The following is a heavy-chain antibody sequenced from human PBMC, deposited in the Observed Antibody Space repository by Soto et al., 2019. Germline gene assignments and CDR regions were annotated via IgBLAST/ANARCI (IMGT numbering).Heavy chain of an antibody. CDR1: GGSLNSEYCH. J-gene: IGHJ6*02. V-gene: IGHV4-30-4*01. Sequence: SETLSLTCTVSGGSLNSEYCHWTWIRQAPGKGLEWIGYIHYTGSVRYNPSLQSRITMSVDTSKNLFSLNLSSVTAADTAVYFCVREDDGGDRDYYGLDVWGQGTMVTVSS. D-gene: IGHD2-21*02. CDR3: VREDDGGDRDYYGLDV. CDR2: IHYTGSV.